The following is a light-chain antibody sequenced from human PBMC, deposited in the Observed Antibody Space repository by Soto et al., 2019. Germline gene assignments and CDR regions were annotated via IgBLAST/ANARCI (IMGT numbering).Light chain of an antibody. CDR2: DVS. V-gene: IGLV2-14*01. CDR1: SSDVGGYNY. CDR3: SSYRSSSSPVI. J-gene: IGLJ2*01. Sequence: QSALTQPASVSGSPGQSITISCTGTSSDVGGYNYVSWYQQHPGKAPKLMIYDVSNRPSGISIRFSGSKSGNTASLTISGLQAEDDADYHCSSYRSSSSPVIFGGGTKLTVL.